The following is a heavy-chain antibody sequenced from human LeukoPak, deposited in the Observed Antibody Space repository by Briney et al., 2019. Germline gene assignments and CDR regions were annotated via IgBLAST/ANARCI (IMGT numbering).Heavy chain of an antibody. CDR1: GFIFSDYV. Sequence: GGSLRLSCAASGFIFSDYVMIWVRQAPGKGLEWVSGITASGDRTYYADSVKGRFTMSRDNSKNTVYLQMNSLRVDDTAVYYCARRDIVMVVSASDYWGQGTLVTVSS. V-gene: IGHV3-23*01. J-gene: IGHJ4*02. CDR2: ITASGDRT. D-gene: IGHD2-15*01. CDR3: ARRDIVMVVSASDY.